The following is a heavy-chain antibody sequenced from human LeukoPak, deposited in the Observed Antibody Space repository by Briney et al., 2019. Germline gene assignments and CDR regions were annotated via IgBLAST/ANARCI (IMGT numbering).Heavy chain of an antibody. Sequence: ASVKVSCKASGGSFSSNAISWVRQAPGQGLEWMGWISAYNGNTNYAQKLQGRVTMTTDTSTSTAYMELRSLRSDDTAVYYCAGGYYDILTGPRSDYAFDIWGQGTMVTVSS. CDR2: ISAYNGNT. CDR3: AGGYYDILTGPRSDYAFDI. V-gene: IGHV1-18*01. D-gene: IGHD3-9*01. CDR1: GGSFSSNA. J-gene: IGHJ3*02.